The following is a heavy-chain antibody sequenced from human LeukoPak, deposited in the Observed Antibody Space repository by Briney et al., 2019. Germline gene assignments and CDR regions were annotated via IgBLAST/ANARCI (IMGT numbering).Heavy chain of an antibody. CDR2: IYYRGST. J-gene: IGHJ6*02. CDR3: ASIPRYYDILTGYFDGYYYYGMDV. D-gene: IGHD3-9*01. Sequence: PSETLSLTCSVSGGXXXXXGYYWSWIRQXXGXXXXXXXXIYYRGSTYYTLSLKSRVTISVDTSKNQFSLKLSSVTAADTAVYYCASIPRYYDILTGYFDGYYYYGMDVWGQGTTVTVSS. V-gene: IGHV4-31*03. CDR1: GGXXXXXGYY.